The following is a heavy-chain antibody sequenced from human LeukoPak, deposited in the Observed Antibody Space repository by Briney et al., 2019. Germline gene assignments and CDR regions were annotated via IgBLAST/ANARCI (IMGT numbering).Heavy chain of an antibody. D-gene: IGHD5-18*01. CDR3: ARVGSYGTEDFDY. CDR2: INPNSGGT. J-gene: IGHJ4*02. Sequence: ASVKVSCKASGYTLTGYYMHWVRQAPGQGLEWMGWINPNSGGTNYAQKFQGRVTMTRDTSISTAYMELSRLRSDDTAVYYCARVGSYGTEDFDYWGQGTLVAVSS. CDR1: GYTLTGYY. V-gene: IGHV1-2*02.